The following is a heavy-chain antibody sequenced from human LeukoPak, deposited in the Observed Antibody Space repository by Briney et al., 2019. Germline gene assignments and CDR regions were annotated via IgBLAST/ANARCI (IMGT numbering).Heavy chain of an antibody. CDR1: GFTFSSYG. D-gene: IGHD6-13*01. V-gene: IGHV3-30*02. J-gene: IGHJ6*03. CDR3: AKDGETSYSSSWYGDYYYMDV. CDR2: IRYDGSNK. Sequence: HTGGSLRLSCAASGFTFSSYGMHWVRQAPGKGLEWVAFIRYDGSNKYYADSVKGRFTISRDNSKNTLYLQMNSLRAEDTAVYHCAKDGETSYSSSWYGDYYYMDVWGKGTTVTVSS.